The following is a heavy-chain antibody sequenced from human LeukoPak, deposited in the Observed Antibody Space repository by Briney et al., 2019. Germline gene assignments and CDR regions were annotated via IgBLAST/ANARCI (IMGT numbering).Heavy chain of an antibody. V-gene: IGHV4-34*01. CDR3: AGLTHVPYYFDY. CDR2: INHSGST. CDR1: GGSFSGYY. D-gene: IGHD3-9*01. J-gene: IGHJ4*02. Sequence: SETLSLTCAVYGGSFSGYYWSWIRQPPGKGLEWIGEINHSGSTNYNPSLKSRVTISVDTSKNQFSLKLSSVTAADTAVYYCAGLTHVPYYFDYWGQGTLVTVSS.